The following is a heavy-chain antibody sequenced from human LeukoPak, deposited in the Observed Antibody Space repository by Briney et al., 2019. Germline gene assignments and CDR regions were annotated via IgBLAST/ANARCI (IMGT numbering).Heavy chain of an antibody. Sequence: GRSLRLSCAASGFTYTIPWMTWVRQAPGKGLEWLATIKLDGTDKYYVEPVKGRFTISRDNAKSSLYLQMNSLRAEDTAVYYCARDRVIRYPSTFDLWGEGNLVTVSS. D-gene: IGHD2/OR15-2a*01. V-gene: IGHV3-7*01. CDR1: GFTYTIPW. CDR2: IKLDGTDK. CDR3: ARDRVIRYPSTFDL. J-gene: IGHJ4*02.